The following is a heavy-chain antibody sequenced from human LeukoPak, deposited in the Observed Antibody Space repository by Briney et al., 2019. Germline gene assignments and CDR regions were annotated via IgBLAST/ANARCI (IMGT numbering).Heavy chain of an antibody. V-gene: IGHV4-59*08. CDR3: ARHFFVGSEDAFDI. D-gene: IGHD6-25*01. J-gene: IGHJ3*02. CDR2: IYYSGSP. Sequence: PSESLSLTCTVSGGSISNYYWSWIRQPPGKGLEWIGYIYYSGSPRYSPSLKSRVTISVDTSKNQFSLKVTSVTAADTAVYYCARHFFVGSEDAFDIWGQGTMVTVSS. CDR1: GGSISNYY.